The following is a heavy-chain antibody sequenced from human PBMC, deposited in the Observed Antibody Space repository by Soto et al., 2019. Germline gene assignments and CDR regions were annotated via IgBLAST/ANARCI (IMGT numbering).Heavy chain of an antibody. CDR2: IYYSGTT. J-gene: IGHJ4*02. Sequence: QLQLQESGPGLVKASETLSLTCTVSGGSLTSSSPYWVWIRQPPRKGLEWIGTIYYSGTTYYNPSLKSRATVSLDLSETQFSLRLTSVTAADPAVYYCARPASALWGEPVAYWGQGTLVIVSS. V-gene: IGHV4-39*01. D-gene: IGHD3-16*01. CDR1: GGSLTSSSPY. CDR3: ARPASALWGEPVAY.